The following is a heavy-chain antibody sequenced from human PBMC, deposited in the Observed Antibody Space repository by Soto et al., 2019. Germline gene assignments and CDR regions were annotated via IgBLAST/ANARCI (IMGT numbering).Heavy chain of an antibody. Sequence: PGGSLRLSCAASGCPFSNAWMNWVRQAPGKGLEWVGRIKSKTDGGTTDYAAPVKGRFTISRDDSKNTLYLQMNSPKTEDTAVYYRTTDWEYSSGWYSTFFGYWGQGTLVTVSS. D-gene: IGHD6-19*01. CDR1: GCPFSNAW. J-gene: IGHJ4*02. CDR3: TTDWEYSSGWYSTFFGY. CDR2: IKSKTDGGTT. V-gene: IGHV3-15*07.